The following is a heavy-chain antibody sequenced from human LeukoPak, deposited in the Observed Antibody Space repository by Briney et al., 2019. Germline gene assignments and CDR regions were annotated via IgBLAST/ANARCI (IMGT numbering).Heavy chain of an antibody. CDR3: AKDKDTPATAQPQRGYFES. Sequence: PGGSLRLSCAASGFPFSGSGMHWVRQAPGKGLEWVAVIWYDGSHQYYADSVKGRFTTSRDNSKNTLDLQMNSLRVEDTAVYFCAKDKDTPATAQPQRGYFESWGQGTLVTVSS. J-gene: IGHJ4*02. CDR1: GFPFSGSG. V-gene: IGHV3-33*06. D-gene: IGHD2-15*01. CDR2: IWYDGSHQ.